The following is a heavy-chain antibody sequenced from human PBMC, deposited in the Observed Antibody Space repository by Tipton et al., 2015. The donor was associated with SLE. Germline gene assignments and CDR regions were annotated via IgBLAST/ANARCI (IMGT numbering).Heavy chain of an antibody. D-gene: IGHD6-13*01. V-gene: IGHV4-59*01. Sequence: LRLSCTVSGGSISSCYWSWIRQPPGKGLEWIGYIYYSGSTNYNPSLKSRVTISVDTSKNQFSLKLSSVTAADTAMYYCARSQQLSYMDVWGKGTTVTVSS. CDR3: ARSQQLSYMDV. CDR2: IYYSGST. J-gene: IGHJ6*03. CDR1: GGSISSCY.